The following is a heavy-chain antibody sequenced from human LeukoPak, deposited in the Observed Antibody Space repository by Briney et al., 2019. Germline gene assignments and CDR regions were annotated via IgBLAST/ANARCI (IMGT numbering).Heavy chain of an antibody. D-gene: IGHD5-18*01. CDR2: IYYSGST. Sequence: SSETLSLTCTVSGGSISSYYWSWIRQPPGKGLEWIGYIYYSGSTNYNPSLKSRVTISVDTSKNQFSLKLSSMTAADTAVYYCARHRYSYGYADYWGQGTLVTVSS. J-gene: IGHJ4*02. CDR1: GGSISSYY. CDR3: ARHRYSYGYADY. V-gene: IGHV4-59*08.